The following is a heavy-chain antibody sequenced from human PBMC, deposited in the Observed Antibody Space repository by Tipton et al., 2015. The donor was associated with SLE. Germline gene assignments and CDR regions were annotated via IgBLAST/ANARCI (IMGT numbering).Heavy chain of an antibody. CDR3: ARDGGYGEVWKAFDI. CDR2: ISSSGSTI. V-gene: IGHV3-48*03. J-gene: IGHJ3*02. D-gene: IGHD4-17*01. Sequence: SPRLSCAASGFTFSSYEMNWVRQAPGKGLEWVSYISSSGSTIYYADSMKGRFTISRDNAKNSLYLQMNSLRAEDTAVYYCARDGGYGEVWKAFDIWGQGTMVTVSS. CDR1: GFTFSSYE.